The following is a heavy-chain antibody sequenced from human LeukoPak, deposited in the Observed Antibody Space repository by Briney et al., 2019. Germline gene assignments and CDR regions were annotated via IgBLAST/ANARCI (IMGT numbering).Heavy chain of an antibody. Sequence: GGSLRLSCAASGFTFSSYWMSWVRQAPGKGLEWVANIKQDGSEKYYADSVKGRFTISRANSKNTLYLQMNSLRAEDTAVYYCAKGHSALVAISAYHFFEYWGQGTLVTVSS. CDR2: IKQDGSEK. J-gene: IGHJ4*02. CDR1: GFTFSSYW. CDR3: AKGHSALVAISAYHFFEY. D-gene: IGHD5-12*01. V-gene: IGHV3-7*03.